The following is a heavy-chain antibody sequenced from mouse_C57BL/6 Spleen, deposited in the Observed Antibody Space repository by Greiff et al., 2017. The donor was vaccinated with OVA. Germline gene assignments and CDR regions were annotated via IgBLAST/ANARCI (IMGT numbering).Heavy chain of an antibody. CDR2: IHPNSGST. V-gene: IGHV1-64*01. D-gene: IGHD3-2*02. J-gene: IGHJ4*01. CDR3: ARWTAQATYYAMDY. Sequence: QVQLQQPGAELVKPGASVKLSCKASGYTFTSYWMHWVKQRPGQGLEWIGMIHPNSGSTNYNEKFKSKATLTVDNSSSPAYLQLSSLTSEDSAVDDCARWTAQATYYAMDYWGQGTSVTVSS. CDR1: GYTFTSYW.